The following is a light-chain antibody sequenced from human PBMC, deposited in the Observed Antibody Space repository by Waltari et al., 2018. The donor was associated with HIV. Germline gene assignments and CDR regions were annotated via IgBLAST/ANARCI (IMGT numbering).Light chain of an antibody. J-gene: IGLJ3*02. CDR2: DNS. CDR3: GTWDSNLRNWV. CDR1: SSTIGNNL. V-gene: IGLV1-51*01. Sequence: QSILAQPPSVSATPGQRVTISCSGGSSTIGNNLLSWYPQVPGAAPKLLIFDNSKRPSEIPDRFSASKSDTSGTLDIAGLQTGDEGDYYCGTWDSNLRNWVFGGGTKLTVL.